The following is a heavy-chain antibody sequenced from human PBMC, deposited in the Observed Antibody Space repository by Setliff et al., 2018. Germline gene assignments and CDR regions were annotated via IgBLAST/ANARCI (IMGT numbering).Heavy chain of an antibody. V-gene: IGHV3-33*08. Sequence: PSGTLSLTCAASGFTFSNYRMHWVRQAPGKGLEWVAVIWHDGGNKYHADSVKGRFTISRDNSKNTLYLQMNSLRPEDTAVYYCARTCSGSGCYAGLESWGQGTPVTVSS. CDR3: ARTCSGSGCYAGLES. J-gene: IGHJ4*02. CDR1: GFTFSNYR. CDR2: IWHDGGNK. D-gene: IGHD2-15*01.